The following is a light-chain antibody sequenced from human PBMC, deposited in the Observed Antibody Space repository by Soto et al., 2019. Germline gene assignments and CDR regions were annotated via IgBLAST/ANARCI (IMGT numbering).Light chain of an antibody. J-gene: IGKJ4*01. CDR2: AAS. V-gene: IGKV1-27*01. CDR1: QVISNY. CDR3: QRYTNVPA. Sequence: DIQMTQSPSSLSASVGDRVTITCRASQVISNYLAWYQQIPGKGSKLLISAASTLQSGVPSRFSGSGSGTDFTLTISSLQHDDVATYCCQRYTNVPAFGGGTKVEIK.